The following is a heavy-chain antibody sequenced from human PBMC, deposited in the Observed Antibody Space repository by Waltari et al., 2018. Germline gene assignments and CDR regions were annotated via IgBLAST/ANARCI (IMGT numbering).Heavy chain of an antibody. CDR2: ISSSGSTI. D-gene: IGHD2-2*01. CDR3: ATLPRDVVVPAASYGMDV. V-gene: IGHV3-48*03. CDR1: GFTFSSYE. J-gene: IGHJ6*02. Sequence: EVQLVESGGGLVQPGGSLRLSCAASGFTFSSYEMNWVRQAPGKGLEWVSYISSSGSTIYYADSVKGGFTISRDNAKNSLYLQMNSLRAEDTAVYYCATLPRDVVVPAASYGMDVWGQGTTVTVSS.